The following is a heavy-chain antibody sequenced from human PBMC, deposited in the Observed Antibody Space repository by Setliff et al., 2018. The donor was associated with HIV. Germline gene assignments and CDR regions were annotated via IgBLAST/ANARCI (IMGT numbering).Heavy chain of an antibody. CDR2: IIPMFSTV. D-gene: IGHD2-15*01. CDR3: ATDDHCSGGSCFLTMDY. Sequence: SVMVSCKASGGTFSTHVISWVRQAPGQGLEWIGGIIPMFSTVNYAKKYQGRVTITTDESTTTAYMELTSLRSEDTAVYYCATDDHCSGGSCFLTMDYWGLGTLVTVSS. V-gene: IGHV1-69*05. CDR1: GGTFSTHV. J-gene: IGHJ4*02.